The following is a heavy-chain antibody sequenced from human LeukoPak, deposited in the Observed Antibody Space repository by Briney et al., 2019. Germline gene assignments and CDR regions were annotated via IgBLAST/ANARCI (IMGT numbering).Heavy chain of an antibody. D-gene: IGHD3-10*01. CDR1: GVSINTYY. Sequence: KPSETLSLTCTVSGVSINTYYWSWLRQPPGKALEWIGYIYYTGKTYYNPSLEGRVTILVDTSRNHFSVKLSSVTAADTAVYYCARSQNYYGSGDYWSQGTLVTVSS. CDR3: ARSQNYYGSGDY. V-gene: IGHV4-59*01. CDR2: IYYTGKT. J-gene: IGHJ4*02.